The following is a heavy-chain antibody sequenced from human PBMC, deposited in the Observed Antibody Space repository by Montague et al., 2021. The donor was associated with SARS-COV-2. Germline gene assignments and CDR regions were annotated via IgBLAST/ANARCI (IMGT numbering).Heavy chain of an antibody. Sequence: SETLSLTCSVSGGSITSSAYYWSWIRQSPGKGLEWIGTIYYSGNTYSNPSLKSRVTISMDTSKSQVSLKINSVTAADTAVYFCASLGSSAYCGGDCYLRDYGMDVWGQGTRVTVSS. V-gene: IGHV4-39*01. CDR1: GGSITSSAYY. J-gene: IGHJ6*02. D-gene: IGHD2-21*02. CDR3: ASLGSSAYCGGDCYLRDYGMDV. CDR2: IYYSGNT.